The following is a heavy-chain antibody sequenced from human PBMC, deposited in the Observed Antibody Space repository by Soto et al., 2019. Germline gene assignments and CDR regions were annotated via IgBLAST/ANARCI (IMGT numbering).Heavy chain of an antibody. CDR1: GFTFSSYA. J-gene: IGHJ5*02. D-gene: IGHD6-19*01. CDR2: ISYDGSNK. Sequence: QVQLVESGGGVVQPGRSLRLSCAASGFTFSSYAMHWVRQAPGKGLEWVAVISYDGSNKYYADSVKGRFTISRDNSKNTLYLQMNSLRAEDTAVYYCARDHEQCLVPLPGGNWFDPWGQGTLVTVSS. CDR3: ARDHEQCLVPLPGGNWFDP. V-gene: IGHV3-30-3*01.